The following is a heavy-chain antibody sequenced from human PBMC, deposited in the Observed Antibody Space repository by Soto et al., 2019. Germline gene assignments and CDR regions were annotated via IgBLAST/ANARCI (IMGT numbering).Heavy chain of an antibody. CDR1: GDSVSSVGFH. Sequence: SETVYRTCTVSGDSVSSVGFHWAWLRRPPWKCLEWIGYIYNGGSTYYRPSLESRMHMSLDANRNHYSLRLSSVTAADTAVYFCDRAPVSLYTVSYFDYWGQGELVT. CDR2: IYNGGST. V-gene: IGHV4-30-4*01. CDR3: DRAPVSLYTVSYFDY. J-gene: IGHJ4*02. D-gene: IGHD6-13*01.